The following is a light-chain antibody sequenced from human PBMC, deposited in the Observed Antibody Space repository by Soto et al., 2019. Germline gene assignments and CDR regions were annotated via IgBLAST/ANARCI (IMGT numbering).Light chain of an antibody. J-gene: IGKJ5*01. CDR1: QGISTW. Sequence: DIQMTQSPSSVSASVGDRVTITCRASQGISTWLAWYQQKPGKAPQLLIYGASTLQSGVPSRFSGRGSGTDFTLTITRLQPDDFATYYCQQANSFPPTFGQGTRLEI. CDR2: GAS. CDR3: QQANSFPPT. V-gene: IGKV1-12*01.